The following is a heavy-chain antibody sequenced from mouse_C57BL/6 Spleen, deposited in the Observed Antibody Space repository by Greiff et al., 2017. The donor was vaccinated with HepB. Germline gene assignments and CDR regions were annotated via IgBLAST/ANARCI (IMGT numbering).Heavy chain of an antibody. Sequence: QVQLQQSGPELVKPGASVKISCKASGYAFSSSWMNWVKQRPGKGLEWIGRIYPGDGDTNYNGKFKGKATLTADKSSSTAYMQLSSLTSEDSAVYVCARSITTVVATDDYWGQGTTVTVSS. J-gene: IGHJ2*01. CDR1: GYAFSSSW. D-gene: IGHD1-1*01. CDR3: ARSITTVVATDDY. V-gene: IGHV1-82*01. CDR2: IYPGDGDT.